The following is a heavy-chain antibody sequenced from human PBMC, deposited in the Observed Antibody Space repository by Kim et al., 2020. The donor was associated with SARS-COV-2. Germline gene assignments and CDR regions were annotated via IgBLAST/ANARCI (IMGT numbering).Heavy chain of an antibody. CDR3: ARIGDY. Sequence: YPGDSENRYSPSFQGQVTISADKSISTAYLQWSSLKASDTAMYYCARIGDYWGQGTLVTVSS. J-gene: IGHJ4*02. V-gene: IGHV5-51*01. D-gene: IGHD2-15*01. CDR2: YPGDSEN.